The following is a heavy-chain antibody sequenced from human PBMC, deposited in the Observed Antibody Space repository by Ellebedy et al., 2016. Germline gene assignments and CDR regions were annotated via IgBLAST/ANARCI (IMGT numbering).Heavy chain of an antibody. J-gene: IGHJ4*02. Sequence: GESLKISXSTSGCTLSTYATNCVLQAPVQVLEWVSVIIGNGVANGVATYYAESVKGRFTIPRDNSKNTVYLQMNSLRAEDTAVYYCVKGLGYNSNPTSYEDCWGQGTLVTVSS. CDR1: GCTLSTYA. CDR3: VKGLGYNSNPTSYEDC. D-gene: IGHD2-2*01. V-gene: IGHV3-23*01. CDR2: IIGNGVANGVAT.